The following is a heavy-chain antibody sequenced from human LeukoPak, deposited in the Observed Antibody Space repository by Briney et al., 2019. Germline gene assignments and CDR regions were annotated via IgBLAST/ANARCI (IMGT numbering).Heavy chain of an antibody. CDR1: GGSFSGYY. CDR3: ARAGPPHYDFWSGYRDAKPLFDY. V-gene: IGHV4-34*01. J-gene: IGHJ4*02. CDR2: INHSGST. Sequence: SETLSLTCAVYGGSFSGYYWSWIRQPPGKGLEWIGEINHSGSTNYNPSLKSRVTISVDTSKSQFSLKLSSVTAADTAVYYCARAGPPHYDFWSGYRDAKPLFDYWGQGTLVTVSS. D-gene: IGHD3-3*01.